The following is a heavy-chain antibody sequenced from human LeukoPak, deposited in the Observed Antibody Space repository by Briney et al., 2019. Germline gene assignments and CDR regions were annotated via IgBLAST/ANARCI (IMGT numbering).Heavy chain of an antibody. Sequence: SETLSLTCAVYGGSFSGYYWSWIRQPPGKGLEWIGEINHSGSTNYNPSLKSRVTISVDTSKNQFSLKLSSVTAADTAVYYCARGGTGWRYYYYYYMDVWGKGTTVTVSS. CDR3: ARGGTGWRYYYYYYMDV. J-gene: IGHJ6*03. D-gene: IGHD1-1*01. CDR1: GGSFSGYY. V-gene: IGHV4-34*01. CDR2: INHSGST.